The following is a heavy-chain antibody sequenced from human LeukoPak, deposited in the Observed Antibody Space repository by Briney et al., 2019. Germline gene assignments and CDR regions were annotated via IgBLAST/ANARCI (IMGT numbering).Heavy chain of an antibody. Sequence: SQTLSLTCTVSGGSISSGDYYWSWIRQPPGKGLEWIGYIYYSESTYYNPSLKSRVTISVDTSKNQFSLKLGSVTAADTAVYYCARAFITIFGVVTYYFDYWGQGTLVTVSS. V-gene: IGHV4-30-4*01. CDR3: ARAFITIFGVVTYYFDY. CDR1: GGSISSGDYY. CDR2: IYYSEST. D-gene: IGHD3-3*01. J-gene: IGHJ4*02.